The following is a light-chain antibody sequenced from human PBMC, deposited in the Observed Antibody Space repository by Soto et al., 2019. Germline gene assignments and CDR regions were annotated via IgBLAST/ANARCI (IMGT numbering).Light chain of an antibody. CDR3: CAFTSSYVYV. CDR2: DVT. Sequence: QSALTQPASVSGSPGQSITISCTGTSSDVGGYQYVSWYQQHPGKAPRLMIYDVTNRPSGVSYRFSGSRSGNTASLTISGLQAEDEAEYYCCAFTSSYVYVFGTGTKLTVL. J-gene: IGLJ1*01. CDR1: SSDVGGYQY. V-gene: IGLV2-14*01.